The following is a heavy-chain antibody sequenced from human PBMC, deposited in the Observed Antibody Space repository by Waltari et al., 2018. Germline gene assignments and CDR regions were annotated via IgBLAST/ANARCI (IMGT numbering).Heavy chain of an antibody. D-gene: IGHD3-22*01. CDR1: GYSISSGYY. V-gene: IGHV4-38-2*02. CDR2: IYHRRST. J-gene: IGHJ3*02. Sequence: QVQLQESGPGLVKPSETLSLTCAVSGYSISSGYYWGWIRQPPGKGLEWIGSIYHRRSTYYNPSLKSRVTISVDTSKNQFSLKLSSVTAADTAVYYCARDRYYDSSGPSGAFDIWGQGTMVTVSS. CDR3: ARDRYYDSSGPSGAFDI.